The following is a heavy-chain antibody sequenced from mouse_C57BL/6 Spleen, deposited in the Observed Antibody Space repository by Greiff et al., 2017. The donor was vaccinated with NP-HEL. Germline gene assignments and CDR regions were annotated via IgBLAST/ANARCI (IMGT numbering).Heavy chain of an antibody. J-gene: IGHJ2*01. CDR2: IYPGDGDT. CDR1: GYAFSSSW. D-gene: IGHD1-1*01. V-gene: IGHV1-82*01. Sequence: QVQLQQSGPELVKPGASVKISCKASGYAFSSSWMNWVKQRPGKGLEWIGRIYPGDGDTNYNGKFKGKATLTADKSSSTAYMQLSSLTSEDSAVYFCARGGEFITDCWGQGTTLTVSS. CDR3: ARGGEFITDC.